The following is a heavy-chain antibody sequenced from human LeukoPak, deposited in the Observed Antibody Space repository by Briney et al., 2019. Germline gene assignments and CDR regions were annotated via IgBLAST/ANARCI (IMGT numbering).Heavy chain of an antibody. J-gene: IGHJ4*02. CDR1: GYSFTSYW. D-gene: IGHD3-22*01. Sequence: GESLKISCKGSGYSFTSYWIGWVRQMPGKGLEWMGIIYPGDSDTRYSPSFQGQVTISADKSISTAYLQWSSLKASDTAMYYCARLDDSSGYFHPFFDYWGQGTLVTVSS. CDR2: IYPGDSDT. V-gene: IGHV5-51*01. CDR3: ARLDDSSGYFHPFFDY.